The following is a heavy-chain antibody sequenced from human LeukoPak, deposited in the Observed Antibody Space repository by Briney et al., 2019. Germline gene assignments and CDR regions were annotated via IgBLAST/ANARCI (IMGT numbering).Heavy chain of an antibody. D-gene: IGHD1-20*01. CDR2: ITNSGTTI. J-gene: IGHJ3*02. Sequence: PGGSLRLSCAASGFTFTDYYMSWIRQAPGKGLEWVSYITNSGTTIYYADSVKGRFTISRDNAKNSLYLQMNSLRAEDTAVYYCARGGNWNDWYAFDIWGQGTMVTVSS. CDR3: ARGGNWNDWYAFDI. CDR1: GFTFTDYY. V-gene: IGHV3-11*04.